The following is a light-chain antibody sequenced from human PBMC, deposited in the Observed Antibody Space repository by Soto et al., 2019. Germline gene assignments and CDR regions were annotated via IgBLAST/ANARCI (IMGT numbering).Light chain of an antibody. J-gene: IGKJ4*01. CDR2: KAS. Sequence: DIQMTQSPSTLSASVGDRVTITCRASHSISTWLAWYQQKPGKAPKLLIYKASSLESGVSSRFSGSGSGTEFTLTISSLQPDDFATYYCQQYNTYPLTFGGGTTVEIK. CDR3: QQYNTYPLT. CDR1: HSISTW. V-gene: IGKV1-5*03.